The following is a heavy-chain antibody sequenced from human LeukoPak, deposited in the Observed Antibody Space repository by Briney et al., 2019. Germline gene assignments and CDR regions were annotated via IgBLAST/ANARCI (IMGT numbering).Heavy chain of an antibody. D-gene: IGHD3-10*01. Sequence: GGSLRLSCAASGFIFSNYAMTWVRQAPGKGLEWVSILGGLSESVYYPDSVMGRFTVSRDNSKDTLYLEINSLRGEDTATYYCARRWLGDPYGMDVWGQGTTVTVSS. CDR1: GFIFSNYA. CDR2: LGGLSESV. V-gene: IGHV3-23*01. CDR3: ARRWLGDPYGMDV. J-gene: IGHJ6*02.